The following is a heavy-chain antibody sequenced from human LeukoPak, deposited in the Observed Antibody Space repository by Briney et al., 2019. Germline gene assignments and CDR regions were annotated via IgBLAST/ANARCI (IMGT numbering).Heavy chain of an antibody. CDR1: GFTFSSYS. CDR3: ARGVNWIGAFDI. J-gene: IGHJ3*02. D-gene: IGHD1-1*01. V-gene: IGHV3-48*04. Sequence: GGSLRLSCAASGFTFSSYSMNWVRQAPGKGLEWVSYISSSSTIYYADSVKGRFTISRDNAKNSLYLQMNSLRAEDTAVYYCARGVNWIGAFDIWGQGTMVTVSS. CDR2: ISSSSTI.